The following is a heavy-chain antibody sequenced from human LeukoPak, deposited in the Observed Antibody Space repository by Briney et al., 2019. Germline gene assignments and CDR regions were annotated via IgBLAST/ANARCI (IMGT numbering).Heavy chain of an antibody. J-gene: IGHJ4*02. CDR3: TRDPQPGSYYPWYFAF. Sequence: GGSLRLSCAASGFTFSSYEMNWVRQAPGKGLEWVSYISSSGSTIYYADSVKGRFTISRDNANNSLYLQMNSLRAEDTAVYYCTRDPQPGSYYPWYFAFWGQGTLVTASS. V-gene: IGHV3-48*03. D-gene: IGHD3-10*01. CDR1: GFTFSSYE. CDR2: ISSSGSTI.